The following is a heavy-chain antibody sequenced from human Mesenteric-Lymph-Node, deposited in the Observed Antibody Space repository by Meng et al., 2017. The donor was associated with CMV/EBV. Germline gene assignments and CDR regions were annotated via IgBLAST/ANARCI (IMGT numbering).Heavy chain of an antibody. J-gene: IGHJ6*02. Sequence: ASVKVSCKASGYTFSDHSIHWVRQAPGQGLEWIGFINPNNGGTNWAQKFLGRVTLTRDTAISTVYMELSRLTSDDAAVYYCAKSHSAFWTGYLPYMDVWGQGTTVTVSS. CDR2: INPNNGGT. D-gene: IGHD3/OR15-3a*01. CDR1: GYTFSDHS. CDR3: AKSHSAFWTGYLPYMDV. V-gene: IGHV1-2*02.